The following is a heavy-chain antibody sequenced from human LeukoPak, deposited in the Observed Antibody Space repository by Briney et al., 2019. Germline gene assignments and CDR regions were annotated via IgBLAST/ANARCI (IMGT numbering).Heavy chain of an antibody. Sequence: SETLSLTCAVSGGSISSGGYSWRWIRQPPGKGLEWIGYIYHSGSTYYNPSLKSRVTISVDRSKNQFSLKLSSVTAADTAVYYCARLVRGYSYGLIDYWGQGTLVTVSS. CDR2: IYHSGST. D-gene: IGHD5-18*01. CDR3: ARLVRGYSYGLIDY. J-gene: IGHJ4*02. CDR1: GGSISSGGYS. V-gene: IGHV4-30-2*01.